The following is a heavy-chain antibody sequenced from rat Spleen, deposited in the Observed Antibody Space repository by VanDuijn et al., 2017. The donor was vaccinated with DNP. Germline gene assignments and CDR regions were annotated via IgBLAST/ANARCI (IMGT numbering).Heavy chain of an antibody. CDR1: GFTLSNYG. D-gene: IGHD4-3*01. CDR3: VRWNSGHFDY. V-gene: IGHV5-22*01. CDR2: IGSPAYAP. J-gene: IGHJ2*01. Sequence: EVQVVESGGGLVKPGRSLKLSCAVSGFTLSNYGMAWVRQAPKKGLEWVAYIGSPAYAPYYADSVKGRFTISRDNAKSTLYLQMNSLRSEDMATYYCVRWNSGHFDYWGQGVMVTVSS.